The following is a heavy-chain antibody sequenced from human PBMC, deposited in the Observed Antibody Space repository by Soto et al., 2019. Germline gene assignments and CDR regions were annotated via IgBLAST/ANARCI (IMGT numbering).Heavy chain of an antibody. D-gene: IGHD3-22*01. CDR3: ATVNRKYYYDSSGYYY. CDR2: FDPEDGET. Sequence: ASVKVSCIVSGYTLTELSMHRVRQAPGKGLEWMGGFDPEDGETIYAQKFQGRVTMTEDTSTDTAYMELSSLRSEDTAVYYCATVNRKYYYDSSGYYYWGQGTLVTVSS. J-gene: IGHJ4*02. V-gene: IGHV1-24*01. CDR1: GYTLTELS.